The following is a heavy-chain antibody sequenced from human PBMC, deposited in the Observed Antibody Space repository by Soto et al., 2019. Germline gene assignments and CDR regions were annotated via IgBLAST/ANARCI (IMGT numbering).Heavy chain of an antibody. CDR2: IYYSGST. D-gene: IGHD3-16*01. CDR3: ARVSLGDDYMYFHH. CDR1: GGSITSYY. V-gene: IGHV4-59*01. J-gene: IGHJ1*01. Sequence: PSEPLSLTCSVAGGSITSYYSSWIRQPPGKGLEWIGYIYYSGSTNYNPSLKSRVTISVDTSKSQFSLKLSSVTAADTAVYYCARVSLGDDYMYFHHWGQGTLVTVSS.